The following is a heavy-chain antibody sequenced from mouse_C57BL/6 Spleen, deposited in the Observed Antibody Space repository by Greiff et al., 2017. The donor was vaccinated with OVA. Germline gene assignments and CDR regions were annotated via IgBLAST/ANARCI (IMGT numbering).Heavy chain of an antibody. CDR3: ARDRPEYFDV. Sequence: EVQLVESGPGLVKPSQSLSLTCSVTGYSITSGYYWNWIRQFPGNKLEWMGYISYDGSNNYNPSLKNRISITRDTSKNQFFLKLNSVTTEDTATYYCARDRPEYFDVWGTGTTVTVSS. CDR1: GYSITSGYY. CDR2: ISYDGSN. V-gene: IGHV3-6*01. J-gene: IGHJ1*03.